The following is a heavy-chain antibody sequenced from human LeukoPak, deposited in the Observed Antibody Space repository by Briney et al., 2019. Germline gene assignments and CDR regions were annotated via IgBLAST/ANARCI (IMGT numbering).Heavy chain of an antibody. CDR3: ARVREDVYTVFDY. Sequence: PSETLTLTCTVSGGSISGYYWSWIPQPAGKGLEYIGRIYTSGSTNYNPSLKSRVTISVDKSKNQFSLKLSSVTAEDTAVYYCARVREDVYTVFDYWGQGILVTVSS. CDR2: IYTSGST. V-gene: IGHV4-4*07. D-gene: IGHD5-24*01. CDR1: GGSISGYY. J-gene: IGHJ4*02.